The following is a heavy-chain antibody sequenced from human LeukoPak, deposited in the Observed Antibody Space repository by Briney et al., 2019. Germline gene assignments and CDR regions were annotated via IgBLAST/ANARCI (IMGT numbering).Heavy chain of an antibody. V-gene: IGHV4-34*01. CDR2: INHSGST. CDR3: ARGVTGSYGIDY. J-gene: IGHJ4*02. CDR1: GGSFSGYY. D-gene: IGHD3-10*01. Sequence: SETLSLTCAVYGGSFSGYYWSWIRQPPGKGLEWIGEINHSGSTNYNPSLKSRVTISVDTSKNQFSLKLSSVTAADTAAYYCARGVTGSYGIDYWGQGTLVTVSS.